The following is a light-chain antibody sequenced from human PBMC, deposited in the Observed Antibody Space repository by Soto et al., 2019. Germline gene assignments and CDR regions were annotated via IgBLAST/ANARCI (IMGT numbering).Light chain of an antibody. CDR2: DVS. CDR3: SSYTSSSTLVV. J-gene: IGLJ2*01. CDR1: SSDVGGYNY. V-gene: IGLV2-14*01. Sequence: QSALTQPASVSGSPGQSITISCTGTSSDVGGYNYVSWYQQHPGKAPKLMIYDVSNRPSGFSNRFSGSKSGNTASLTISGLQPEDEADYYCSSYTSSSTLVVFGGGTKLTFL.